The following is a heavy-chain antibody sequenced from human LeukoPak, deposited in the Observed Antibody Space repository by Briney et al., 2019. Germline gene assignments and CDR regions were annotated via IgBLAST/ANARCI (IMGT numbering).Heavy chain of an antibody. CDR3: ARDRIRQFPGGAFDI. CDR2: ISSSGSII. J-gene: IGHJ3*02. V-gene: IGHV3-48*03. CDR1: GFTFSSYE. D-gene: IGHD3-10*01. Sequence: GGSLRLSCAASGFTFSSYEMNWVRQAPGKGLEWVSYISSSGSIIHYAGSVKGRFTISRDNAKNSLYLQMNSLRAEDTAVYYCARDRIRQFPGGAFDIWGQGTMVTVSS.